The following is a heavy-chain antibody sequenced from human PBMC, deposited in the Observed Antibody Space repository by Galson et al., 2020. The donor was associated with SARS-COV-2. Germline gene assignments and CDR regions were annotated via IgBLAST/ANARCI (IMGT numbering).Heavy chain of an antibody. CDR3: ATPARDSGGYYYFDY. Sequence: GESLKISCKASGYTFTGHYMHWVRQAPGQGLEWMGWINPNSGGTSYTQKFQGRVTMTRDTSISTAYMELSSLRSDDTAVYYCATPARDSGGYYYFDYWGQGALVTVSS. V-gene: IGHV1-2*02. J-gene: IGHJ4*02. CDR1: GYTFTGHY. CDR2: INPNSGGT. D-gene: IGHD3-22*01.